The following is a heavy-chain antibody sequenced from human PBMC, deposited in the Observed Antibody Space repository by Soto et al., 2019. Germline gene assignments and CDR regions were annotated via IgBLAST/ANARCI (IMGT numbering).Heavy chain of an antibody. CDR2: IYYSGST. J-gene: IGHJ4*02. Sequence: QVQLQESGPGLVKPSETLSLTCTVSGGSVSSGSYYWSWIRQPPGKGLEWIGYIYYSGSTNYNPSLKSRVTISVDTSKNQFSLKLSSVTAADTAVYYCARGRGYYFDYWGQGTLVTVSS. CDR1: GGSVSSGSYY. V-gene: IGHV4-61*01. D-gene: IGHD3-22*01. CDR3: ARGRGYYFDY.